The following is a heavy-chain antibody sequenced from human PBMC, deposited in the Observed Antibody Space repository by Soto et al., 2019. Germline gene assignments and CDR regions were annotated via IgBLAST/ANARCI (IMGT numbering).Heavy chain of an antibody. CDR1: VFTARTDA. D-gene: IGHD6-13*01. J-gene: IGHJ4*01. CDR3: VSWVSAHFDS. Sequence: GGSLRLACAASVFTARTDAMSWVRQAPGKGLEWVSTISSNGENTHYADSVKGRFIMSSDNSSNAVALQMNSLRVEDTAVYYCVSWVSAHFDSWGRRTLVTVSS. V-gene: IGHV3-23*01. CDR2: ISSNGENT.